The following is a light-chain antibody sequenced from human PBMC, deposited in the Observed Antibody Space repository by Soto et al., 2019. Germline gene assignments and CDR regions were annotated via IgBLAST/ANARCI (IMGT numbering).Light chain of an antibody. J-gene: IGLJ2*01. CDR3: SSYTSSTTPL. V-gene: IGLV2-14*01. CDR1: GSDLGGYNY. CDR2: DVS. Sequence: QSALTQPTSVSGSPGQSITISCTGTGSDLGGYNYVSWYQQHPGIAPKLMIYDVSNRPSGVSDRFSGSKSGNTASLTISGLQPEDEADYYCSSYTSSTTPLFGGGTKLTVL.